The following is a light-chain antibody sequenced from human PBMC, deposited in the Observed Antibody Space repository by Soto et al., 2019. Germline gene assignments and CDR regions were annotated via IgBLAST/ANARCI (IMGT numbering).Light chain of an antibody. CDR3: AAWDVSLNGHYA. CDR2: EVS. Sequence: QSVLTQPASVSGSPGQSITISCTGTSSDVGGYNYVSWFQHHPGKAPKLIIYEVSYRPSGVSNRFSGSKSGDTASLTISGLQAEDEADYYCAAWDVSLNGHYAFGTGTKVTVL. J-gene: IGLJ1*01. V-gene: IGLV2-14*01. CDR1: SSDVGGYNY.